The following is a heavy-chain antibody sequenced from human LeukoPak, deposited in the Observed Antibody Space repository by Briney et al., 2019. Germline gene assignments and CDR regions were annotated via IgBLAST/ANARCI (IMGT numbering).Heavy chain of an antibody. CDR3: ARAATWIQLGRWFDP. V-gene: IGHV4-39*07. CDR2: IYYSGST. CDR1: GGSISSSSYY. Sequence: SETLSLTCTVSGGSISSSSYYWGWIRQPPGKGLEWIGSIYYSGSTYYNPSLKSRLTISVDTSKNQFSLKLSSVTAADTAVYYCARAATWIQLGRWFDPRGQGTLVTVSS. D-gene: IGHD5-18*01. J-gene: IGHJ5*02.